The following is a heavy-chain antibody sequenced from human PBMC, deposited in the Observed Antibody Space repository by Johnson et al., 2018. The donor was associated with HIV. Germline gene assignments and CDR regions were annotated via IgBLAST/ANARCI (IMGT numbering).Heavy chain of an antibody. CDR1: GFTFSTYP. V-gene: IGHV3-23*04. J-gene: IGHJ3*02. D-gene: IGHD1-26*01. Sequence: EVQLVESGGGLVQPGGSLRLSCAASGFTFSTYPMTWVRQAPGKGLEWVSGISGSGGSTYYADSVKGRFTISRDNSKNTLYLQMNSLRAEDTAVYYCARGRYTTAEWDDAFDIWGQGTVVTVSS. CDR2: ISGSGGST. CDR3: ARGRYTTAEWDDAFDI.